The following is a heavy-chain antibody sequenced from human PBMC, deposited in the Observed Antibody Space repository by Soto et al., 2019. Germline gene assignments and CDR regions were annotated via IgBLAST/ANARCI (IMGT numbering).Heavy chain of an antibody. D-gene: IGHD3-16*02. CDR2: ISSSSSTI. Sequence: EVQLVESGGGLVQPGGSLRLSCAASGFTFSSYSMNWVRQAPGKGLEWVSYISSSSSTIYYADSVKGRFTISRDNAKNSLYLQMNSLRAEDTAVYYCARDDPIYDYIWGSYRYIWRDYDYWGQGTLVTVSS. CDR1: GFTFSSYS. CDR3: ARDDPIYDYIWGSYRYIWRDYDY. V-gene: IGHV3-48*01. J-gene: IGHJ4*02.